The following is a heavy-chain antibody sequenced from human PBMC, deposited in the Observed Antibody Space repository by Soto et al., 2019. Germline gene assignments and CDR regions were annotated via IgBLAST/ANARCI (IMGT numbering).Heavy chain of an antibody. J-gene: IGHJ6*02. CDR3: TTACGTTCYWSYYGMDV. V-gene: IGHV3-15*01. Sequence: GGSLRLSCEASGFIFNNAWMNWVRQCPGKGLEWVGHIKSKGEGGTTDYAAPVKGRFIISRDDSKKTLYLQMDSLKTEDTAVYYCTTACGTTCYWSYYGMDVWGQGTTVTVSS. CDR1: GFIFNNAW. CDR2: IKSKGEGGTT. D-gene: IGHD2-2*01.